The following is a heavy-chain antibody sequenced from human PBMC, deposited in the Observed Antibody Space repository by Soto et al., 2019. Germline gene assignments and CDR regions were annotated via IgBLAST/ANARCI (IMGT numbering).Heavy chain of an antibody. CDR2: IKTDGSTT. CDR3: ARAKDCCGGSCSGYHYNGMDA. D-gene: IGHD2-15*01. CDR1: GVTFSSDW. V-gene: IGHV3-74*03. Sequence: EVQLVESGGDLVQPGGSLRLSCVASGVTFSSDWIHWVRQAPGKGLMWVSRIKTDGSTTTYAGSVKGRFTVSRDNAKNTVYLQMNSLRAEDTAVYHCARAKDCCGGSCSGYHYNGMDAWGQGTTVTVSS. J-gene: IGHJ6*02.